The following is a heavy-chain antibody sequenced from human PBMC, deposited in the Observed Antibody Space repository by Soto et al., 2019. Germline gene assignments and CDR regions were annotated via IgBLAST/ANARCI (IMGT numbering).Heavy chain of an antibody. CDR1: GFTFSDYD. V-gene: IGHV3-11*01. CDR2: ISSSGSTI. J-gene: IGHJ5*02. CDR3: ATQGGCASCNWFDP. D-gene: IGHD2-2*01. Sequence: GGSLRLSCAASGFTFSDYDMSWISQAPGKGLEWVAYISSSGSTIYYADSVKGRFTISRDNTKNSLYLQVNSLRAEDTAIYYCATQGGCASCNWFDPWGQGTLVTVSS.